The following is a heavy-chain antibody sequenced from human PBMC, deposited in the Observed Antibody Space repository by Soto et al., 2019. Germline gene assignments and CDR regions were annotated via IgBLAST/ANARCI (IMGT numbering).Heavy chain of an antibody. V-gene: IGHV3-9*01. D-gene: IGHD3-10*01. J-gene: IGHJ5*02. CDR2: IYGSGAV. CDR3: AREGTRGGFLNWFDP. CDR1: GFTVRDSA. Sequence: GGSLRLSCAASGFTVRDSAMHWVRQVKGGGLEWVAGIYGSGAVGYVGAVRGRFTISRDNAKNSLYLQMNSLRDEDTAVYYCAREGTRGGFLNWFDPWGQGTLVTVSS.